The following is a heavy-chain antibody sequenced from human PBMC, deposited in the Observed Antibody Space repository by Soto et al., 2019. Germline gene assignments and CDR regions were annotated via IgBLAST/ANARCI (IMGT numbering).Heavy chain of an antibody. CDR1: GFPFNNAW. CDR3: TTDSRTTLPEIRFDY. J-gene: IGHJ4*01. CDR2: VKSKADGGSG. Sequence: GGSLRLSCAASGFPFNNAWINWVRQVPGKGLEWVGRVKSKADGGSGDYGAPVKGRFVVSRDDSKDIVYLQMNSLKIEDTGVYYCTTDSRTTLPEIRFDYWGHGTQVTVSS. D-gene: IGHD1-26*01. V-gene: IGHV3-15*07.